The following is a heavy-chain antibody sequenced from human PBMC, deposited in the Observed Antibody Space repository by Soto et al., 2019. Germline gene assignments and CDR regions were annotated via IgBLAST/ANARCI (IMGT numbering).Heavy chain of an antibody. CDR1: GFTFSSYA. CDR3: AKPASMTIRDGFDH. CDR2: ISGSGSNP. D-gene: IGHD4-17*01. V-gene: IGHV3-23*01. Sequence: EVQVLESGGGLVQPGGSLRLSCAASGFTFSSYAMSWVRQAPGQGLEWVSAISGSGSNPYYADSVKGRFTISRDNSKNTQYLQMNSLIAEDTALYYCAKPASMTIRDGFDHWGQGTLVTVSS. J-gene: IGHJ4*02.